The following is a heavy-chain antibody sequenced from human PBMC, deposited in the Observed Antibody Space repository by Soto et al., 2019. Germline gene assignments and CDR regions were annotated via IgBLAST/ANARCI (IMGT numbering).Heavy chain of an antibody. Sequence: ASVKVSCKSSGYPFTHYGITWVRQAPGQGLEWMGWISPYNGNTNYGQTLQGRVTLTTDTSTSTIYMELRSLRSDDTAVYYCARDQSCVRGYYSGLAFGVQGTTVTVSS. J-gene: IGHJ6*02. V-gene: IGHV1-18*01. CDR3: ARDQSCVRGYYSGLAF. D-gene: IGHD3-22*01. CDR2: ISPYNGNT. CDR1: GYPFTHYG.